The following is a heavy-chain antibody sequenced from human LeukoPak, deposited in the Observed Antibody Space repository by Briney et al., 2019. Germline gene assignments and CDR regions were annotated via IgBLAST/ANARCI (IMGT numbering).Heavy chain of an antibody. CDR2: MNPNSGNT. Sequence: ASVKVSCKASGYTFTSYDINWVRQATGQGLEWMGWMNPNSGNTGYAQKFQGRVTMTRDTSTSTVYMELSSLRSEDTAVYYCARDSLLAPYWGQGTLVTVSS. CDR3: ARDSLLAPY. CDR1: GYTFTSYD. V-gene: IGHV1-8*01. J-gene: IGHJ4*02. D-gene: IGHD3-10*01.